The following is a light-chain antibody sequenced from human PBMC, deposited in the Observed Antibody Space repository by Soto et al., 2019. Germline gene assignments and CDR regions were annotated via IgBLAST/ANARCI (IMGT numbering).Light chain of an antibody. J-gene: IGLJ1*01. CDR1: GGSITSGY. CDR2: EDN. CDR3: QSYHSSYPYV. V-gene: IGLV6-57*03. Sequence: NFMLTQPHSVSESPGKTVTISCTRSGGSITSGYVQWYQQRPGSAPTTVIYEDNQRPSGVPDRFSGSIDSSSNSASLTISGLKTEDEADSYCQSYHSSYPYVFGTGTKLTVL.